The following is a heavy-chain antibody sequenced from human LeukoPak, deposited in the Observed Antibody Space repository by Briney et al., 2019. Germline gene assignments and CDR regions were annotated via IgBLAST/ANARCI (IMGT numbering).Heavy chain of an antibody. CDR2: INAAGDDM. J-gene: IGHJ6*02. Sequence: GGSLRLSCVASGFTFPTYSMAWVRQAPGKGLDWVSSINAAGDDMYYADSVKGRFSISRDNLKNSLYLQMHSLRAEDRAIYYCAKGIFGVIHNGIDVWGQGTAVTVSS. CDR1: GFTFPTYS. V-gene: IGHV3-23*01. CDR3: AKGIFGVIHNGIDV. D-gene: IGHD3-3*01.